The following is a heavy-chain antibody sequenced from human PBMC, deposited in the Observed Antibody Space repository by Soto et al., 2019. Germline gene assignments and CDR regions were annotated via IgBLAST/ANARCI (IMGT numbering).Heavy chain of an antibody. V-gene: IGHV3-66*01. J-gene: IGHJ4*02. D-gene: IGHD4-17*01. CDR3: ARNIPVTTLGY. CDR1: GFSVSNNY. CDR2: IYSGGDT. Sequence: EVQLVESGGGLVQPGGSLRLSCAASGFSVSNNYMSWVRQAPGKGLECVSLIYSGGDTYYVDSVKGRFSISRDSSKNTLYLLMNSLRAEDSAVYYCARNIPVTTLGYWGQGTVVTVAS.